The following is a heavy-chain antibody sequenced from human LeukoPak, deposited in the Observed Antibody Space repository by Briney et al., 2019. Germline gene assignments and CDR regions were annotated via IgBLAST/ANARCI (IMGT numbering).Heavy chain of an antibody. Sequence: GGSLRLSCAASGFTFSSYSMNWVRQAPGKGLEWVSSISSSSSYIYYADSVKGRFTISRDNAKNSLYLQMNSLRAEDTAVYYCARDYGGPHDAFDIWGQGTMVTVSS. CDR1: GFTFSSYS. CDR2: ISSSSSYI. CDR3: ARDYGGPHDAFDI. V-gene: IGHV3-21*01. D-gene: IGHD4-23*01. J-gene: IGHJ3*02.